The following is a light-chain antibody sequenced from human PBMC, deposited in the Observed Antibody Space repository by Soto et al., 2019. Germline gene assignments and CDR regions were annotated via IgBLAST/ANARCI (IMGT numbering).Light chain of an antibody. J-gene: IGKJ5*01. CDR2: GAS. CDR1: QSVSSSY. V-gene: IGKV3-20*01. Sequence: EIVLTQSPGTLSLSQGERATLSCRASQSVSSSYLAWYQQKPGQAPRLLISGASSRATGIPDRFSGSGSGTDFTHTISRLEPEDFAVYYCQQYGSSPPITFGQGTRWRL. CDR3: QQYGSSPPIT.